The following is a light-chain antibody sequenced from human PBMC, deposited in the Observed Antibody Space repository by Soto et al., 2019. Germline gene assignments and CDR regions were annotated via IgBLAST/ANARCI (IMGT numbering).Light chain of an antibody. CDR3: QSYDRSLSGSV. CDR1: SSNIGAGYD. J-gene: IGLJ3*02. V-gene: IGLV1-40*01. CDR2: GNN. Sequence: QSVLTQPPSVSGAPGQRVTISCTGSSSNIGAGYDVHWYQQLPGTAPKLLIYGNNNRPSGVPDRFSGSKSGTSASLAITGLQAEDDADYYCQSYDRSLSGSVFGGGTKLTVL.